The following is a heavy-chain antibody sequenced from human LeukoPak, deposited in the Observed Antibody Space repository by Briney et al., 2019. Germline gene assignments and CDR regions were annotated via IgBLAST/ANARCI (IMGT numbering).Heavy chain of an antibody. J-gene: IGHJ4*02. CDR1: GGSISSYY. D-gene: IGHD4-23*01. V-gene: IGHV4-59*01. Sequence: SETLSLTCTVSGGSISSYYWSWIRQPPGKGLEWIGYMYYSGSTNYNPSTNYNPSLKSRVTISVDTSKNQFSLKLSSVTAADTAVYYCARQGYSGHSQGAADYWGQGTLVTVSS. CDR2: MYYSGST. CDR3: ARQGYSGHSQGAADY.